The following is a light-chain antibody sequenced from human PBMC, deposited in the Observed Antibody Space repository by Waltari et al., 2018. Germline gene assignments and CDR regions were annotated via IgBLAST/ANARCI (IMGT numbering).Light chain of an antibody. V-gene: IGKV3-11*01. J-gene: IGKJ4*01. Sequence: VLTQSPATLSLSPGDRATLSCRASHYIGDYLDWYQQKPGQAPRPLMSEASNRATGVPDRFRDSGSGTDFTRTVSSLEPEDFAVYYCQNRRNWTLLTFGGGNKVEIK. CDR3: QNRRNWTLLT. CDR2: EAS. CDR1: HYIGDY.